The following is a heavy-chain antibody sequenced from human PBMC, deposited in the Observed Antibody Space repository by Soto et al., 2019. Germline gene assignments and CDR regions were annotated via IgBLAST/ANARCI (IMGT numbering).Heavy chain of an antibody. CDR2: IIPILGIA. Sequence: QVQLVQSGAELKKPGSSVKVSCKASGGTFSSYTISWVRQAPGQGLEWMGRIIPILGIAYYAHKFQGRVTITADKSTSTADMDMSSLSSQDTAVYYCDGSAGLVVTAQPNLDLWGSGTLVTVSS. CDR1: GGTFSSYT. V-gene: IGHV1-69*02. D-gene: IGHD2-21*02. CDR3: DGSAGLVVTAQPNLDL. J-gene: IGHJ2*01.